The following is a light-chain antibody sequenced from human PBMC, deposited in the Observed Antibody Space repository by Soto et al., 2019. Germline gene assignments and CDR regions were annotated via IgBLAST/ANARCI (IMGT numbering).Light chain of an antibody. CDR1: SSNIGTYT. CDR2: NND. CDR3: AAWDDSLNGLYV. J-gene: IGLJ1*01. Sequence: QSVLTQPPSASGTPGQRVTISCSGSSSNIGTYTVNWYQQLPGTAPKLLIYNNDQRPSGVPDRFSGFKSGTAASLAISGLQSEVEAEYYCAAWDDSLNGLYVFGTATKLTVL. V-gene: IGLV1-44*01.